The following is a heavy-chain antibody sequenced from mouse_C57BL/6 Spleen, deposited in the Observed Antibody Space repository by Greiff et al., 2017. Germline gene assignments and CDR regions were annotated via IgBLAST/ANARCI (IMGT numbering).Heavy chain of an antibody. CDR2: IWSGGST. Sequence: QVQLQQSGPGLVQPSQSLSITCTVSGFSLTSYGVHWVRQSPGKGLEWLGVIWSGGSTDYNAAFISRLSISKDNSKSQVFFKMNSLQADDTAIYYCARSLSIYYGYDGYYFDYWGQGTTLTVSS. D-gene: IGHD2-2*01. V-gene: IGHV2-2*01. CDR3: ARSLSIYYGYDGYYFDY. CDR1: GFSLTSYG. J-gene: IGHJ2*01.